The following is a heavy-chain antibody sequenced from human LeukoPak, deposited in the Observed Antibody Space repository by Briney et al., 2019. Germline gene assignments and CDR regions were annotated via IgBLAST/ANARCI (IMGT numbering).Heavy chain of an antibody. D-gene: IGHD4-17*01. J-gene: IGHJ6*03. V-gene: IGHV4-39*01. CDR2: IYYSGST. CDR3: ARHRGDYGDSSHTPLYYYYYMDV. CDR1: GGSISSSSYY. Sequence: SETLSLTCTVSGGSISSSSYYWGWIRQPPGKGLEWIGSIYYSGSTYYNPSLKSRVTISVDTSKNRFSLKLSSVTAADTAVYYCARHRGDYGDSSHTPLYYYYYMDVWGKGTTVTVSS.